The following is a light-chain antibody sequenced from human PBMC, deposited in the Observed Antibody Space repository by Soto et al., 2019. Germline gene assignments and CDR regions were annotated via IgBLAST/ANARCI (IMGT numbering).Light chain of an antibody. J-gene: IGLJ1*01. CDR1: CSYVGGYKY. CDR3: NSFTSSSTYV. CDR2: EVS. Sequence: QSVLTQPASVSGSPGQSITISCTRNCSYVGGYKYVSWYQQHPGKAPNLIIYEVSNRPSGVSNRFSGSKSGNTASLTISGLQAEDETDYYCNSFTSSSTYVFGTGTKVTVL. V-gene: IGLV2-14*01.